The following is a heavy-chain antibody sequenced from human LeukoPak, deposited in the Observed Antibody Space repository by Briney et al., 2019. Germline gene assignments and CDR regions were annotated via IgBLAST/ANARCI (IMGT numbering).Heavy chain of an antibody. J-gene: IGHJ4*02. D-gene: IGHD3-9*01. CDR2: IYYSGST. CDR1: GGSISSSSYY. Sequence: SETLSLTCTVSGGSISSSSYYWGWIRQPPGKGLEWIGSIYYSGSTYYNPSLKSRVTISVDTSKNQFSLKLSSVTAADTAVYYCARLRLRYFDHVYYFDYWGQGTLVTVSS. V-gene: IGHV4-39*07. CDR3: ARLRLRYFDHVYYFDY.